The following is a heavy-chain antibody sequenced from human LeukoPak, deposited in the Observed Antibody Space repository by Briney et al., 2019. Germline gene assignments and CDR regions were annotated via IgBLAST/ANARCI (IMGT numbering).Heavy chain of an antibody. CDR3: AKGGYGDYKYFQH. Sequence: GGSLRLSCAASGFIFSSHGMNWVRQAPGKGLEWVSGISPSGDITYYADSVKGRFTISRDNSKNTLYLQMNSLRAEDTAVYYCAKGGYGDYKYFQHWGQGTLVTVSS. D-gene: IGHD4-17*01. CDR2: ISPSGDIT. CDR1: GFIFSSHG. V-gene: IGHV3-23*01. J-gene: IGHJ1*01.